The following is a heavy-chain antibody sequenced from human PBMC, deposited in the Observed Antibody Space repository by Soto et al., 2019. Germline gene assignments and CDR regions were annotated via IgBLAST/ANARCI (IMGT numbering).Heavy chain of an antibody. D-gene: IGHD5-18*01. J-gene: IGHJ6*03. Sequence: QVQLQESGPGLVKPSETLSLTCTVSGGSISTYYWNWIRQPPGKGLEWIGYIYYSGRTDYNPSLKSRVTISEDTSKKQFSLKLRSVTAADTAVYYCARGNTDYYMDVWGKGTTVTVSS. CDR3: ARGNTDYYMDV. CDR2: IYYSGRT. CDR1: GGSISTYY. V-gene: IGHV4-59*08.